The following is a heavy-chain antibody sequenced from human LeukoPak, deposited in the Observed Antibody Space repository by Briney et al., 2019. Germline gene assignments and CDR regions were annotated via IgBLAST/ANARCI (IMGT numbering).Heavy chain of an antibody. CDR1: GGSISSFY. V-gene: IGHV4-59*08. CDR2: IYYSEST. J-gene: IGHJ4*02. Sequence: SETLSLICTVSGGSISSFYGCWIRQPPGEGLEGIGYIYYSESTNYTPSHTSRVTISVVTSKNHFSLKLSSVTAADTAVYYCARLLWFGELGHFDYWGQGTLVTVSS. CDR3: ARLLWFGELGHFDY. D-gene: IGHD3-10*01.